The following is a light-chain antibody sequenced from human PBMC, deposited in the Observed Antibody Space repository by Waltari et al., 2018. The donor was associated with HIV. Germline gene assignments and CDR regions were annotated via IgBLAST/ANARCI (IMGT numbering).Light chain of an antibody. Sequence: QFVLTPPPSLSAAPGQNVTISCSGSSSNLETNFLSRYQQLPGAAPRLLIYDNDKRPSGIPERFSGSKSGTSATLGITGLQTGDEADYYCAAWDNSLYSEVFGGGTKLTAL. J-gene: IGLJ2*01. CDR2: DND. CDR3: AAWDNSLYSEV. CDR1: SSNLETNF. V-gene: IGLV1-51*01.